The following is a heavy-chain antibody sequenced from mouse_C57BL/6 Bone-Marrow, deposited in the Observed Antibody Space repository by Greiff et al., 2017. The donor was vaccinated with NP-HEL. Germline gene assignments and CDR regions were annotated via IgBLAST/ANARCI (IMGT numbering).Heavy chain of an antibody. D-gene: IGHD1-1*02. CDR2: ISSGSSTI. J-gene: IGHJ2*01. Sequence: EVKLMESGGGLVKPGGSLKLSCAASGFTFSDYGMHWVRQAPEKGLEWVAYISSGSSTIYYADTVKGRFTISRDNAKNTLFLQMTSLRSEDTAMYYCARELFPLFDYWGQGTTLTVSS. V-gene: IGHV5-17*01. CDR1: GFTFSDYG. CDR3: ARELFPLFDY.